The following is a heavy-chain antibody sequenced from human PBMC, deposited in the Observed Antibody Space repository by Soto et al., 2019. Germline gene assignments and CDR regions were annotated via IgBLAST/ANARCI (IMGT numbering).Heavy chain of an antibody. CDR2: IIPMFGKA. D-gene: IGHD3-22*01. V-gene: IGHV1-69*01. J-gene: IGHJ4*02. Sequence: QVQLVQSGASVKKPGSSVKVSCKASGGTFSRYAINWVRQAPGQGLEWLGGIIPMFGKANYAQKFQGRVTITADESPSTGNMELRSLISDDTAVYYCARDGTLYDSSGYYYLYWGQGTLVTVSS. CDR1: GGTFSRYA. CDR3: ARDGTLYDSSGYYYLY.